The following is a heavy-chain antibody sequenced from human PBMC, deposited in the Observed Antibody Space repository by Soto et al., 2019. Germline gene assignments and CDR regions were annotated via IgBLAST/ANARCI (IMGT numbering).Heavy chain of an antibody. CDR1: GYTFTSYG. J-gene: IGHJ6*02. Sequence: QVQLVQSGAEVKKPGASVKVSCKASGYTFTSYGISWVRQAPGQGLEWMGWISAYNGNTNYAQKLQGRVTMTTDTSTSTAYMELRSLRSDDTAVYYCASSPLGQQQSYYYYYGMDVWGQGTTVTVSS. V-gene: IGHV1-18*04. CDR3: ASSPLGQQQSYYYYYGMDV. CDR2: ISAYNGNT. D-gene: IGHD6-13*01.